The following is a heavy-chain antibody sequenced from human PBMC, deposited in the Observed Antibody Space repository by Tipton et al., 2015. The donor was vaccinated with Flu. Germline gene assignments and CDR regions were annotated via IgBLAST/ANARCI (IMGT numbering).Heavy chain of an antibody. CDR2: INYSWST. V-gene: IGHV4-38-2*01. Sequence: TLSLTCAVSGYSISSGYYWAWIRQPQGKGLEWIGSINYSWSTHYNLSLKSRVTISVDTSKNHFSLKLTSVTAADTATYYCAAVAGNGNWFDPWGQGTLVTVAS. J-gene: IGHJ5*02. D-gene: IGHD6-19*01. CDR1: GYSISSGYY. CDR3: AAVAGNGNWFDP.